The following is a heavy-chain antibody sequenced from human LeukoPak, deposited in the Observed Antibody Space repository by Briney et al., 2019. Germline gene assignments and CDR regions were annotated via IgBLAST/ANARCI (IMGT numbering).Heavy chain of an antibody. J-gene: IGHJ6*04. CDR3: ARDFDTSGRWYYRMDV. CDR2: IHYPGPP. CDR1: GGSVDNYF. V-gene: IGHV4-59*02. D-gene: IGHD3-22*01. Sequence: SETLSLTCAVSGGSVDNYFWNWIRQAAGKGLEWIGYIHYPGPPTYNPSLESRVAISLDTSKKHLSLKLSSVTAADTAVYYCARDFDTSGRWYYRMDVWGKGTTVTVSS.